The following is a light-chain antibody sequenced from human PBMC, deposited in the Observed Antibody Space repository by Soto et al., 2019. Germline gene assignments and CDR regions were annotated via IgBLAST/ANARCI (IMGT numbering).Light chain of an antibody. CDR1: SNDVGGYDY. CDR3: SSHTSSITVV. CDR2: EVS. Sequence: QAVVTQPASVSGSPGQSISISCTGTSNDVGGYDYVSWYQHHPGKAPKLMIYEVSNRPSGVSNRFSGSKSGNTASLTISGLQAEDEADYYCSSHTSSITVVFGGGTKLTVL. V-gene: IGLV2-14*01. J-gene: IGLJ2*01.